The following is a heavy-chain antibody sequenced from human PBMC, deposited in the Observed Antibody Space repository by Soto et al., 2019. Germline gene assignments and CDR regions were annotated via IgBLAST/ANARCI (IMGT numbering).Heavy chain of an antibody. CDR1: GGSISSYY. Sequence: SETLSLTCTVSGGSISSYYWSWIRQPPGKGLEWIGYIYYSGSTNYNPSLKSRVTISVDTSKNQFSLKLSSATAADTAVYYCARDTVGWFDPWGQGTLVTVSS. D-gene: IGHD4-17*01. CDR3: ARDTVGWFDP. J-gene: IGHJ5*02. CDR2: IYYSGST. V-gene: IGHV4-59*01.